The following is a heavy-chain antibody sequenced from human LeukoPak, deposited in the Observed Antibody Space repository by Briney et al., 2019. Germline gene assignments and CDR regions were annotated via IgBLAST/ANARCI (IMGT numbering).Heavy chain of an antibody. J-gene: IGHJ3*02. D-gene: IGHD5-24*01. CDR3: ARDLSAGGVEDAFDI. CDR2: IYYSGST. Sequence: SETLSLTCTVSGGSISSSSYYWGWIRQPPGKGLEWIGSIYYSGSTYYNPSLKSRVTISVDTSKNQFSLKLSSVTAADTAVYYCARDLSAGGVEDAFDIWGQGTMVTVSS. CDR1: GGSISSSSYY. V-gene: IGHV4-39*07.